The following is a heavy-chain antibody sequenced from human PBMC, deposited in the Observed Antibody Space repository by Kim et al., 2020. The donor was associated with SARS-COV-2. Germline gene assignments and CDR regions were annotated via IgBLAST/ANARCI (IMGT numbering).Heavy chain of an antibody. Sequence: SGPTLVKPTQTLTLTCTFSGFSLSTSGVGVGWIRQPPGKALEWLALIYWDDDKRYSPSLKSRLTITKDTSKNQVVLTMTNMDPVDTATYYCAHRLNGFWSGYWFDPWGQGTLVTVSS. CDR1: GFSLSTSGVG. CDR2: IYWDDDK. J-gene: IGHJ5*02. V-gene: IGHV2-5*02. CDR3: AHRLNGFWSGYWFDP. D-gene: IGHD3-3*01.